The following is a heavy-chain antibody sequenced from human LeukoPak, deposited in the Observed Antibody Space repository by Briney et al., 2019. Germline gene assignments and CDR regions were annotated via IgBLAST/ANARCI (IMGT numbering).Heavy chain of an antibody. J-gene: IGHJ3*02. CDR1: GFTFDDYA. CDR2: ISWNSGSI. D-gene: IGHD3-22*01. V-gene: IGHV3-9*01. CDR3: AKDMDDKGAPDDAFDI. Sequence: GGSLRLSCAASGFTFDDYAMHWVRQAPGKGLEWVSGISWNSGSIGYADSVKGRFTISRDNAKNSLYLQMNSLRAEDTALYYCAKDMDDKGAPDDAFDIWGQGTMVTVSS.